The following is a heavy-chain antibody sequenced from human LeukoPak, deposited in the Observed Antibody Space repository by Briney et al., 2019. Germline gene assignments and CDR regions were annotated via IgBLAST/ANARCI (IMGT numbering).Heavy chain of an antibody. J-gene: IGHJ4*02. CDR1: GFTFSSYA. V-gene: IGHV3-30*04. CDR3: ARDPSWYYFDY. Sequence: GGSLRLSCAASGFTFSSYAMHWVRQAPGKGLEWVAVISYDGSNKYHADSVKGRFTISRDNSKNTLYLQMNSLRAEDTAVYYCARDPSWYYFDYWGQGTLVTVSS. D-gene: IGHD6-13*01. CDR2: ISYDGSNK.